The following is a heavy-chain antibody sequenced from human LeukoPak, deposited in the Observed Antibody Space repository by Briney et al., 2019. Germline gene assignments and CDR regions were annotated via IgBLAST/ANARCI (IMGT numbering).Heavy chain of an antibody. CDR3: ARTRLRGDPFDD. CDR2: IFSTGNT. Sequence: SGTLSLTCTVSGDSMSSGGYYWSWIRQHPGKGLEWIGYIFSTGNTYYNPSLKSRLTISVDTSKNRFSLQLSFVTAADTAVYYCARTRLRGDPFDDWGQGTLVTVSS. CDR1: GDSMSSGGYY. V-gene: IGHV4-31*03. J-gene: IGHJ4*02. D-gene: IGHD2-21*02.